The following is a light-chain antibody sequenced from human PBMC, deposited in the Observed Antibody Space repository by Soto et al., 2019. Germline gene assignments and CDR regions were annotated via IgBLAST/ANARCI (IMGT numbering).Light chain of an antibody. CDR3: QSSYSTRT. V-gene: IGKV1-39*01. Sequence: DIQMTQSPSSLSASIGDRVTISCRASQDIGAYVNWYHHKQGKAPRVLMYAASNLKSGVPPRFSGSGVGRDFTVTISDLHPEDCGTYYCQSSYSTRTVGEGTKVERK. CDR1: QDIGAY. CDR2: AAS. J-gene: IGKJ1*01.